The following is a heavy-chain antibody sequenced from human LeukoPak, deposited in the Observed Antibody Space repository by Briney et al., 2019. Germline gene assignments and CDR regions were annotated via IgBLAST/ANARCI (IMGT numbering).Heavy chain of an antibody. Sequence: GGSLRLSCAASGFTFSSYAMSWVRQAPGKGLEWVSAISGSGGSTYYADSVKGRFTISRDNAKNSLYLQMNSLRAEDTAVYYRARDRDTAMVSGDYWGQGTLVTFSS. CDR1: GFTFSSYA. CDR2: ISGSGGST. CDR3: ARDRDTAMVSGDY. D-gene: IGHD5-18*01. V-gene: IGHV3-23*01. J-gene: IGHJ4*02.